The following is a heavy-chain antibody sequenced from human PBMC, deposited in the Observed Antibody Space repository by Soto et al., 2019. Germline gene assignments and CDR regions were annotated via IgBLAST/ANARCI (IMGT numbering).Heavy chain of an antibody. CDR3: AKIISRGTGDAFHV. Sequence: GGSLRLSCAASGFDFSDYRMHWVRQTPGKGLEWVGAISEDETEKFYAESTLGRFTISRDNSETTLSLQMNSLRAEDTAVYFCAKIISRGTGDAFHVWGQGTMVTVSS. V-gene: IGHV3-30*18. CDR1: GFDFSDYR. J-gene: IGHJ3*01. D-gene: IGHD1-1*01. CDR2: ISEDETEK.